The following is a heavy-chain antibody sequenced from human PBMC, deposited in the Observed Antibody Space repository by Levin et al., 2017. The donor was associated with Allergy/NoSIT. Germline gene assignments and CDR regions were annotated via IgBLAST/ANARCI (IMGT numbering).Heavy chain of an antibody. CDR3: ARGDCRGGCSGFDI. CDR2: IIPFFGVA. J-gene: IGHJ3*02. V-gene: IGHV1-69*10. Sequence: GASVKVSCKTSGGTFSTYAINWVRQAPGQGLEWMGGIIPFFGVANYAQRFQGRVTITADKSTSTAYMELSSLRSEDTAVYYCARGDCRGGCSGFDIWGQGTMVTVSS. D-gene: IGHD2-21*02. CDR1: GGTFSTYA.